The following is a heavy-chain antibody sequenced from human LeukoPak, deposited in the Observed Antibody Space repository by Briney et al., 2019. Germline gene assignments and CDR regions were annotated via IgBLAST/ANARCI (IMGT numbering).Heavy chain of an antibody. Sequence: GSLRLSCAVPGFAFGSEAMSWVRQAPGKGLEWIGYIYYSGSTNYNPSLKSRVTISVDTSKNQFSLKLSSVTAADTAVYYCARVSVTGSWYWFDPWGQGTLVTVSS. V-gene: IGHV4-59*01. CDR2: IYYSGST. CDR3: ARVSVTGSWYWFDP. CDR1: GFAFGSEA. J-gene: IGHJ5*02. D-gene: IGHD6-13*01.